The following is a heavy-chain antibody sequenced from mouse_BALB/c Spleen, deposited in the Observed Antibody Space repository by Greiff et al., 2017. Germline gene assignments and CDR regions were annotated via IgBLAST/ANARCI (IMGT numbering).Heavy chain of an antibody. J-gene: IGHJ2*01. CDR2: ISSGGGST. CDR1: GFAFSSYD. D-gene: IGHD2-3*01. Sequence: EVKLVESGGGLVKPGGSLTLSCAASGFAFSSYDMSWVRQTPEKRLEWVAYISSGGGSTYYPDTVKGRFTISRDNAKNTLYLQMSSLKSEDTAMYYCARHDGWYFDYWGQGTTLTVSS. V-gene: IGHV5-12-1*01. CDR3: ARHDGWYFDY.